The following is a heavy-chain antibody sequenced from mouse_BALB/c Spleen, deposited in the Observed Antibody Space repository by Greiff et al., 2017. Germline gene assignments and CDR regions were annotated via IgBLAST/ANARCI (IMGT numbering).Heavy chain of an antibody. V-gene: IGHV5-4*02. D-gene: IGHD2-10*01. CDR2: ISDGGSYT. CDR1: GFTFSDYY. J-gene: IGHJ4*01. CDR3: ARAYYGNHYAMDY. Sequence: EVQLQESGGGLVKPGGSLKLSCAASGFTFSDYYMYWVRQTPEKRLEWVATISDGGSYTYYPDSVKGRFTISRDNAKNNLYLQMSSLKSEDTAMYYCARAYYGNHYAMDYWGQGTSVTVSS.